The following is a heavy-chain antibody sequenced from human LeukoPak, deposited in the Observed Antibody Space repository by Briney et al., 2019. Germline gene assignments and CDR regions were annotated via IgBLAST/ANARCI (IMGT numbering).Heavy chain of an antibody. J-gene: IGHJ4*02. D-gene: IGHD1-26*01. Sequence: GGSLRLSCAASGFSFSGYAMTWVRQAPGKGLEWVSTITNSGGGTYYADSVKGRFTISRDNSKITLYLQMNSLRAEDTAVYYCAKVSAWAMVGATYFDYWGQGTLVTVSS. V-gene: IGHV3-23*01. CDR1: GFSFSGYA. CDR2: ITNSGGGT. CDR3: AKVSAWAMVGATYFDY.